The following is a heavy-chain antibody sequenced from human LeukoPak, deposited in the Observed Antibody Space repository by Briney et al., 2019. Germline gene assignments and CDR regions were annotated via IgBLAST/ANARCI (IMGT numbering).Heavy chain of an antibody. CDR1: GYTFTDYY. Sequence: ASVKVSCKASGYTFTDYYMHWVRQAPGQGLEWMGWINPNSGGTNYAQKFQGRVTMTRDKSISTAYMELYSLRSDDTAVYYCARDPPGVRYGRPIFDFWGQGTLVTVSS. CDR3: ARDPPGVRYGRPIFDF. J-gene: IGHJ4*02. CDR2: INPNSGGT. D-gene: IGHD2-8*01. V-gene: IGHV1-2*02.